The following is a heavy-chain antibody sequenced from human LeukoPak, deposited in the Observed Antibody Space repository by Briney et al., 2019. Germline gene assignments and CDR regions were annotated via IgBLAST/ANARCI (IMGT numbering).Heavy chain of an antibody. CDR2: IYHSGST. CDR3: ARSSYYYGSGSYYKGGYYFDY. CDR1: GYSISSGYY. V-gene: IGHV4-38-2*02. D-gene: IGHD3-10*01. J-gene: IGHJ4*02. Sequence: SETLSLTCTVSGYSISSGYYWGWIRQPPGKGLEWIGSIYHSGSTYYNPSLKSRVTISVDTSKNQFSLKLSSVTAADTAVYYCARSSYYYGSGSYYKGGYYFDYWGQGTLVTVSS.